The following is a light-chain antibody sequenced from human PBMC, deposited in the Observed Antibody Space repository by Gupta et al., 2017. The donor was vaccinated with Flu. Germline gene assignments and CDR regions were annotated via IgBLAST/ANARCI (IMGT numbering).Light chain of an antibody. CDR1: QGSSSW. CDR3: QQANSFPLT. J-gene: IGKJ4*01. Sequence: DIQMTQSPSSVSASVGDRVTITCRASQGSSSWLAWYQQEPGKAPKLLIYAASSLQSGVPSRFSGSGSGTDFTLTIRSLQTEDVATYYCQQANSFPLTFGGGTKVEIK. V-gene: IGKV1D-12*01. CDR2: AAS.